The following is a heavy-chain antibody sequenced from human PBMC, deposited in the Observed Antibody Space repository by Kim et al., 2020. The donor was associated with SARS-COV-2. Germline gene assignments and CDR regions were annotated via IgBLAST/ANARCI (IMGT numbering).Heavy chain of an antibody. J-gene: IGHJ4*02. Sequence: YYPSLTSRVTITVDTSKSPFSQKLSSVTAADTAVYYCARRVVVGATKSDYWGQGTLVTVSS. CDR3: ARRVVVGATKSDY. V-gene: IGHV4-4*09. D-gene: IGHD1-26*01.